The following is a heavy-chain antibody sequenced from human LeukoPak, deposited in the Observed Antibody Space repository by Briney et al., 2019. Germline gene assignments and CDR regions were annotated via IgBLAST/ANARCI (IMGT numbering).Heavy chain of an antibody. V-gene: IGHV4-61*02. CDR2: IYTSGST. CDR3: AKGYDLYYDSSGYTR. Sequence: SQTLSLTRTVSGGSISSGSYYWSWIRQPAGKGLEWIGRIYTSGSTNYNPSLKSRVTISVDTSKNQFSLKLSSVTAADTAVYYCAKGYDLYYDSSGYTRWGQGTLVTVSS. J-gene: IGHJ4*02. D-gene: IGHD3-22*01. CDR1: GGSISSGSYY.